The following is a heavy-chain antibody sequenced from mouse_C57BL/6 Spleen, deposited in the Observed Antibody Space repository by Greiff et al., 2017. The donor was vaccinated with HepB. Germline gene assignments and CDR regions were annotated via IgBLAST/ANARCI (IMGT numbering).Heavy chain of an antibody. D-gene: IGHD4-1*01. Sequence: VQLQQSGAELVMPGASVKLSCKASGYTFTSYWMHWVKQRPGQGLEWIGEIDPSDSYTNYNQKFKGKSTLTVDKSSSTAYMQLSSLTSEDSAVYYCARKVGRWYFDVWGTGTTVTVSS. CDR2: IDPSDSYT. CDR3: ARKVGRWYFDV. J-gene: IGHJ1*03. CDR1: GYTFTSYW. V-gene: IGHV1-69*01.